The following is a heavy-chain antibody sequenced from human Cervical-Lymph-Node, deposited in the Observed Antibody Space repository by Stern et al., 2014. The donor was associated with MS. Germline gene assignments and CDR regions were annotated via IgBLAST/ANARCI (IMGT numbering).Heavy chain of an antibody. Sequence: VQLVQSGAEVRKPGQSLTISCNISGYTFTDYWIAWVRQMPGKGLEWMGAIFPGASDTRDSPSFQGHATISVDTSINTASLQWSDLRASDTAMYYCARPHSPGWSYYFDFWGQGTLVAVSS. V-gene: IGHV5-51*01. D-gene: IGHD6-19*01. CDR2: IFPGASDT. CDR1: GYTFTDYW. J-gene: IGHJ4*02. CDR3: ARPHSPGWSYYFDF.